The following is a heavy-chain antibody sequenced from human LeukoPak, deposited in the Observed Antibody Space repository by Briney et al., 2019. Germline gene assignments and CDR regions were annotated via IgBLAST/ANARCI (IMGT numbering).Heavy chain of an antibody. Sequence: GASVKVSCKASGYTFTSYYMHWVRQAPGQGLEWMGIINPSGGSTSYAQKFQGRVTMTRDTSTSTVYMELSSLRSEDTAVYYCARAYSSSSPQLHWYFDLWGRGTLVTVSS. CDR1: GYTFTSYY. D-gene: IGHD6-13*01. V-gene: IGHV1-46*01. CDR2: INPSGGST. CDR3: ARAYSSSSPQLHWYFDL. J-gene: IGHJ2*01.